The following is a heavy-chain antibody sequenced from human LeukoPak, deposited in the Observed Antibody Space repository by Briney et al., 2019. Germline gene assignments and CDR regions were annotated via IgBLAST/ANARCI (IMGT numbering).Heavy chain of an antibody. CDR1: GGSISSYY. V-gene: IGHV4-59*01. D-gene: IGHD3-10*01. CDR3: ARGGGYGSGSYYYYYMDV. CDR2: IYYSGST. J-gene: IGHJ6*03. Sequence: SETLSLTCTVSGGSISSYYWNWIRQPPGKGLEWIGYIYYSGSTNYNPSLKSRVTISVDTSKNQFSLKLSSVTAADTAVYYCARGGGYGSGSYYYYYMDVWGKGTTVIISS.